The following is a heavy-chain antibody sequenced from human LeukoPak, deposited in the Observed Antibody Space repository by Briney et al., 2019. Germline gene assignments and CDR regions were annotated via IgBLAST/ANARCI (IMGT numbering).Heavy chain of an antibody. D-gene: IGHD2/OR15-2a*01. Sequence: ASVKVSCKASGGTFSSYAISWVRQAPGQGLEWMGGIIPIFGTVSYAQKLQGRVTITTDASTNTAYMELRSLRSEDTAVYYCARNIEGGWFDPWGQGTLVTVSS. J-gene: IGHJ5*02. CDR1: GGTFSSYA. CDR3: ARNIEGGWFDP. V-gene: IGHV1-69*05. CDR2: IIPIFGTV.